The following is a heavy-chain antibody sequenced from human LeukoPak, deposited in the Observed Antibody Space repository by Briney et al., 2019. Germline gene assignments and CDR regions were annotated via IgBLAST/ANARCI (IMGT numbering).Heavy chain of an antibody. V-gene: IGHV3-21*01. Sequence: GGSLRLSCAASGFTFSSYSMNWVRQAPGKGLEWVSSISSSSSYIYYADSVKGRFTISRDNAKNSLYLQMNSLRAEDTAVYYCARDGTYYDILTGYIGVKYFDLWGRGTLVTVSS. CDR1: GFTFSSYS. CDR3: ARDGTYYDILTGYIGVKYFDL. CDR2: ISSSSSYI. J-gene: IGHJ2*01. D-gene: IGHD3-9*01.